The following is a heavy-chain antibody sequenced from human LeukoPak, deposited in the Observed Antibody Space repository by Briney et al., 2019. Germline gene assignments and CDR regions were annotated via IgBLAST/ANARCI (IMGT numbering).Heavy chain of an antibody. CDR3: ARGHYGLDV. CDR1: GFTFNSYV. J-gene: IGHJ6*02. V-gene: IGHV3-23*01. CDR2: ISHSGGST. Sequence: GGSLRLSCAASGFTFNSYVMSWVRQAPGKGLEWVSTISHSGGSTYYADSVKGRFTISRDNGKNSLYLQMSSLRVEDTGVYHCARGHYGLDVWGQGTTVTVSS. D-gene: IGHD3-10*01.